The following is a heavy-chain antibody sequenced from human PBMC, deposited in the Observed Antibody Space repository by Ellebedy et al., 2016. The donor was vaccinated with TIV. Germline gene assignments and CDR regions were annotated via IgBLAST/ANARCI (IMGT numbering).Heavy chain of an antibody. CDR1: GGSISSYY. Sequence: SETLSLTXTVSGGSISSYYWSWIRQPPGKGLEWIGYIYYSGSTNYNPSLKSRVTISVDTSKNQFSLKLSSVTAADTAVYYCARLPAYWGQGTLVTVSS. J-gene: IGHJ4*02. CDR3: ARLPAY. V-gene: IGHV4-59*08. CDR2: IYYSGST.